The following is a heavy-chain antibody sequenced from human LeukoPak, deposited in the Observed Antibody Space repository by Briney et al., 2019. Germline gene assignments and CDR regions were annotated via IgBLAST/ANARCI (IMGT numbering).Heavy chain of an antibody. CDR1: GGSFSGYY. CDR3: ARGLNRITIFGVVDY. D-gene: IGHD3-3*01. Sequence: SETLSLTCAVYGGSFSGYYWSWIRQPPRKGLEWIGEINHSGSTNYNPSLKSRVTISVDTSKNQFSLKLSSVTAADTAVYYCARGLNRITIFGVVDYWGQGTLVTVSS. V-gene: IGHV4-34*01. CDR2: INHSGST. J-gene: IGHJ4*02.